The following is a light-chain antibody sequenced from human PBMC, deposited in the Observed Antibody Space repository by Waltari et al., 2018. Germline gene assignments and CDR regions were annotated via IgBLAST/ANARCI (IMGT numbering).Light chain of an antibody. Sequence: QSALTQPSSVSGPPGQSIPISCPGTTSHVGNYDLFSWYQHHPGKAPKPLICEVIKRPSGVSSRFAGSKSGSTASLTISGLQPDDEADYYCCSYAGLGTYVFGSGTKVTVL. CDR2: EVI. V-gene: IGLV2-23*02. J-gene: IGLJ1*01. CDR1: TSHVGNYDL. CDR3: CSYAGLGTYV.